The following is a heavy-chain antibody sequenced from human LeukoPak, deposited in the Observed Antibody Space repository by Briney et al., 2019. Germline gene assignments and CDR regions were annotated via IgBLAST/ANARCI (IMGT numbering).Heavy chain of an antibody. J-gene: IGHJ3*02. CDR1: GYTFTSYG. V-gene: IGHV1-18*01. D-gene: IGHD3-3*01. Sequence: ASVKVSCKASGYTFTSYGISWVRQAPGQGLEWMGWISAYNGNTNYAQKLQGRVTMTTDTSTSTAYMELRSLRSDDTAVYYCARDRGPIFGVVITLNAFDIWGQGTMVTVSS. CDR3: ARDRGPIFGVVITLNAFDI. CDR2: ISAYNGNT.